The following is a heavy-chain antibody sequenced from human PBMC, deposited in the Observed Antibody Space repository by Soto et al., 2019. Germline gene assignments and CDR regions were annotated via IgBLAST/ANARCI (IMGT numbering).Heavy chain of an antibody. D-gene: IGHD3-9*01. V-gene: IGHV3-30*03. Sequence: QVQLVESGGGVVQPGRSLRLSCAASGFTFSSYGMHWVRQAPGKGLEWVAVISYDGSNKYYADSVKGRFTISRDNSKNTLYLQMNSLRAEDTAVYYCATDRLRYFDWLLPPYYYYYGMDVWGQGTTVTVSS. J-gene: IGHJ6*02. CDR2: ISYDGSNK. CDR3: ATDRLRYFDWLLPPYYYYYGMDV. CDR1: GFTFSSYG.